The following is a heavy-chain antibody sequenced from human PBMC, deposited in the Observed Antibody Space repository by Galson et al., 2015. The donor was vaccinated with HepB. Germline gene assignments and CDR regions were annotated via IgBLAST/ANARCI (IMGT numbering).Heavy chain of an antibody. D-gene: IGHD3-9*01. J-gene: IGHJ4*02. V-gene: IGHV1-18*04. CDR1: GYTFTSYG. CDR3: ARDEFSLTYYDILTGYYNTGGGSVLLLDY. Sequence: SVKVSCKASGYTFTSYGISWVRQAPGQGLEWMGWISAYNGNTNYAQKLQGRVTMTTDTSTSTAYMELRSLRSDDTAVYYCARDEFSLTYYDILTGYYNTGGGSVLLLDYWGQGTLVTVSS. CDR2: ISAYNGNT.